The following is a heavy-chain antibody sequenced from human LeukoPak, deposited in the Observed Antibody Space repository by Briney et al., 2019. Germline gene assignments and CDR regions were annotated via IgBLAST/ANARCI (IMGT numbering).Heavy chain of an antibody. V-gene: IGHV3-23*01. D-gene: IGHD2-15*01. J-gene: IGHJ4*02. Sequence: RGSPRLSSAVSGFTFSSYAVSCVPQAPGQGLGGVSAISGSGGSTSSADSVKDRFTVSRDNSNNTLYLQMNSMRAEDTAVYYCAQARSGGSWNFDYGGQGTLVTVSS. CDR1: GFTFSSYA. CDR2: ISGSGGST. CDR3: AQARSGGSWNFDY.